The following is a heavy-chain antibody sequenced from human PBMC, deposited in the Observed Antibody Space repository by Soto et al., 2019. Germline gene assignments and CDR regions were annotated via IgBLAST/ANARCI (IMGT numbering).Heavy chain of an antibody. Sequence: GGSLRLSCAASGFTFDDYAMHWVRQAPGKGLEWVSGISWNSGSIGYADSVKGRFTISRDNAKNSLYLQMNSLRAEDTALYYCAKAMRKDYYYGMDVWG. CDR2: ISWNSGSI. J-gene: IGHJ6*02. CDR3: AKAMRKDYYYGMDV. V-gene: IGHV3-9*01. CDR1: GFTFDDYA.